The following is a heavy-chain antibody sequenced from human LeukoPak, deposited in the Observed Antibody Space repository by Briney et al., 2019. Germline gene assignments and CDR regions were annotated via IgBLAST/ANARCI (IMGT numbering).Heavy chain of an antibody. Sequence: GESLKISCQGSGYSFTSYWIGWVRQMPGKGLEWMGRIDPSDSYTDYSPSFQGHVTISADKSISTAYLQWSSLKASDTAMYYCARHYSAVTPPDYWGQGTLVTVSS. J-gene: IGHJ4*02. CDR1: GYSFTSYW. V-gene: IGHV5-10-1*01. CDR2: IDPSDSYT. D-gene: IGHD3-10*01. CDR3: ARHYSAVTPPDY.